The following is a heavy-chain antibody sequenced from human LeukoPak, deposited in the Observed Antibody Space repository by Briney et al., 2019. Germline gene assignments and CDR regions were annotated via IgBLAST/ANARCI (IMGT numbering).Heavy chain of an antibody. Sequence: SETLSLTCAVFGGSFDGYYWTWIRQPPGKGLEWIGNIYYIGSTYYNPSLKSRVTISVDTSKNQFSLKLSSVTAADTAVYYCARHIGGRYYYYYMDVWGKGTTVTISS. V-gene: IGHV4-34*01. CDR1: GGSFDGYY. D-gene: IGHD2-21*01. CDR2: IYYIGST. J-gene: IGHJ6*03. CDR3: ARHIGGRYYYYYMDV.